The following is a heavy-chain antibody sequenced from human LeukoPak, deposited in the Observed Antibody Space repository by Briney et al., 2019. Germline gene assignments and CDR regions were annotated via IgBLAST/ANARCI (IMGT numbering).Heavy chain of an antibody. D-gene: IGHD3-3*01. CDR2: IYPGDSDT. J-gene: IGHJ3*02. Sequence: GASLKISCEGSGYSFTNYWISWVRQIPGKGLEWMGIIYPGDSDTRYSPSFQGQVTMSADKSISTAHLQWSSLKASDTAMYYCARLITIFGVVKGPFDIWGQGTMVTVSS. CDR1: GYSFTNYW. V-gene: IGHV5-51*01. CDR3: ARLITIFGVVKGPFDI.